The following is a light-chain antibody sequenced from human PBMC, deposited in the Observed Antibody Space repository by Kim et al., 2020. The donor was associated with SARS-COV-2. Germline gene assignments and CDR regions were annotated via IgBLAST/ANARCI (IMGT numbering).Light chain of an antibody. V-gene: IGKV1-39*01. CDR1: QIISKY. J-gene: IGKJ4*01. Sequence: GSVGKRGTIPWRASQIISKYLNWFQQKPGKAPKLLIYGASSLQSGVPSRFSGSGSGTDFTLTISSLQPEDFATYYCQQSYSTPLTFGGGTKVDIK. CDR3: QQSYSTPLT. CDR2: GAS.